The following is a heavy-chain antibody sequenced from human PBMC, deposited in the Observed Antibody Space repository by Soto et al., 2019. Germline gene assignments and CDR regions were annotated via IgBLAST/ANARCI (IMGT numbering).Heavy chain of an antibody. CDR1: GYTLTELS. V-gene: IGHV1-24*01. Sequence: ASVKVSCKVSGYTLTELSMHWVRQAPGKGLEWMGGFDPEDGETIYAQKFQGRVTTTEDTSTDTAYMELSSLRSEDTAVYYCALGYCIITIRYTGGWFDPSGQAILVT. CDR3: ALGYCIITIRYTGGWFDP. J-gene: IGHJ5*02. D-gene: IGHD2-2*02. CDR2: FDPEDGET.